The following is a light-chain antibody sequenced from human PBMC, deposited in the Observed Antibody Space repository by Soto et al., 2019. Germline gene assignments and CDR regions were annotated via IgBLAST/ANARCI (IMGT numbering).Light chain of an antibody. CDR3: HSYEKWPPGT. CDR1: QSVRRH. J-gene: IGKJ1*01. CDR2: DAS. V-gene: IGKV3D-15*01. Sequence: TVMTQSPATLSLSPGERAPLSCGASQSVRRHLAWYQQKPGQAPRLLLFDASARAVDITGRVKGSKCGTEFILPSSSMQPAEFLVYYGHSYEKWPPGTFGQGTKVDI.